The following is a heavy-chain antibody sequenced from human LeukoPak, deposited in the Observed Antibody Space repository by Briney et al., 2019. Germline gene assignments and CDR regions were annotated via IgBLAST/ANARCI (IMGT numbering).Heavy chain of an antibody. CDR3: AIPNYDILTGPDLYYFDY. V-gene: IGHV1-69*13. Sequence: SVKVSCKASVGTFSSYAISCVRQAPGQGLEWMGGLFPIFGTANYAQKFQGRVTITADESTSTAYMELSSLRSEDTAVYYCAIPNYDILTGPDLYYFDYWGQGTLVTVSS. CDR1: VGTFSSYA. D-gene: IGHD3-9*01. CDR2: LFPIFGTA. J-gene: IGHJ4*02.